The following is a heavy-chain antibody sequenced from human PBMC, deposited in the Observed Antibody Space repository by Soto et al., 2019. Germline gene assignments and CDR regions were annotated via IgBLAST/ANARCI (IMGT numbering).Heavy chain of an antibody. CDR2: IYHSGST. V-gene: IGHV4-38-2*01. CDR3: ARVWIQPYGSDY. D-gene: IGHD5-18*01. J-gene: IGHJ4*02. CDR1: GYSISSGYY. Sequence: QVQLQESGPGLVKPSETLSLTCAVSGYSISSGYYWGWIRQPPGKGLEWIGSIYHSGSTYYNPSLKTRGTISVDTSKNQFSLKLSSVTAADTAVYYCARVWIQPYGSDYWGQGTLVTVSS.